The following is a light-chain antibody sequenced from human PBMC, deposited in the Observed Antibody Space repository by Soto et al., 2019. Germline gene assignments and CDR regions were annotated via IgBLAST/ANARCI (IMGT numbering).Light chain of an antibody. CDR1: QTIDTY. CDR3: QQSTGSPYT. V-gene: IGKV1-39*01. CDR2: AAS. J-gene: IGKJ2*01. Sequence: DIQMTQSPSSLSASVGDRVTITCRASQTIDTYLNWYQQNPWKAPKLLIYAASTLQNGVPPRFICSGFAAAFTLTIGTLQTAEFATYYCQQSTGSPYTFGKGTKLEIK.